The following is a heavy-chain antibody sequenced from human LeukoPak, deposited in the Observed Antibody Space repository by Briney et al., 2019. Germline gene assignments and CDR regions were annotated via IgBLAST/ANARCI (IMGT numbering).Heavy chain of an antibody. Sequence: PSQTLSLTCTVSGGSISSGASDWGWIRQHPKRGLEWVGYINHSGSTYYNPSLGSRVTMSVDTSKNQFSLKLSSVTAADSAVYYCARAARQGFTMIVVPFFYYDLWGRGTLVTVSS. D-gene: IGHD3-22*01. CDR2: INHSGST. V-gene: IGHV4-31*03. CDR3: ARAARQGFTMIVVPFFYYDL. J-gene: IGHJ2*01. CDR1: GGSISSGASD.